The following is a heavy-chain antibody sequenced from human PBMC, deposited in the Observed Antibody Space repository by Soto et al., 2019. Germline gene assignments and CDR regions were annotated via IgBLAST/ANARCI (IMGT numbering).Heavy chain of an antibody. J-gene: IGHJ6*02. Sequence: GASVKVSCKASAGTFSSYAISWVLQAPGQGVEWMGGIIPIFGTSNYAQKFQGRVTITADKSTSTAYMELSSLRSEDTAVYYCARDYDFWSGYRSSYYYGMDVWGQGTTVTVSS. CDR2: IIPIFGTS. CDR3: ARDYDFWSGYRSSYYYGMDV. D-gene: IGHD3-3*01. CDR1: AGTFSSYA. V-gene: IGHV1-69*06.